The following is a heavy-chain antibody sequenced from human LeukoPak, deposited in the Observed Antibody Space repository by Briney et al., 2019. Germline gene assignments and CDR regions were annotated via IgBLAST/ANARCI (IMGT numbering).Heavy chain of an antibody. CDR1: GFTFSDSY. V-gene: IGHV3-23*01. J-gene: IGHJ4*02. D-gene: IGHD4-23*01. Sequence: GGSLRLSCAASGFTFSDSYMTWVRQAPGQGVEWVSAISGSGGNTYYADSVKGRFTIPRDNSKNTLYPQMNSLRAEDTAVYYCARSYGGTFTDYWGQGTLVTVSS. CDR3: ARSYGGTFTDY. CDR2: ISGSGGNT.